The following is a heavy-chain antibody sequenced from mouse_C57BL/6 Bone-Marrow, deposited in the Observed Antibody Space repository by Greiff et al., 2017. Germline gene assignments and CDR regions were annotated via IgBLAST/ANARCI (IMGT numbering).Heavy chain of an antibody. D-gene: IGHD2-4*01. V-gene: IGHV5-4*01. Sequence: EVKVEESGGGLVKPGGSLKLSCAASGFTFSSYAMSWVRQTPEKRLEWVATISDGGSYTYYPDNVKGRFTISRDNAKNNLYLQMSHLKSEDTAMYYCARDRDYDYSYAMDYWGQGTSVTVSS. CDR3: ARDRDYDYSYAMDY. CDR1: GFTFSSYA. CDR2: ISDGGSYT. J-gene: IGHJ4*01.